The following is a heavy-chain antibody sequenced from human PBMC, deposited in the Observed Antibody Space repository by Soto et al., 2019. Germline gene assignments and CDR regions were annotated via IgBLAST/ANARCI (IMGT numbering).Heavy chain of an antibody. CDR2: IWYDGSNK. V-gene: IGHV3-33*01. J-gene: IGHJ4*02. CDR3: ARERAAAAYFDY. Sequence: QVQLVESGGGVVQPGRSLRLSCAASGFTFSSYGVHWVRQAPGKGLEWVAVIWYDGSNKYYADSVKGRFTISRDNSKNTLYLQMNSLRAEDTAVYYCARERAAAAYFDYWGQGTLVTVSS. D-gene: IGHD6-13*01. CDR1: GFTFSSYG.